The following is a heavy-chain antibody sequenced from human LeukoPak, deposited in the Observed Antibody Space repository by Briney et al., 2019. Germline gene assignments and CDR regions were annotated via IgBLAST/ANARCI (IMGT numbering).Heavy chain of an antibody. J-gene: IGHJ4*02. CDR1: GGSISSYY. Sequence: ETLSLTCTVSGGSISSYYWSWVRQAPGKGLEWVSAISGSGGSTYYADSVKGRFTISRDNSKNTLYLQMNSLIAEDTAVYYCAKDRLGIVVVPAAKGDYWGQGTLVTVSS. CDR3: AKDRLGIVVVPAAKGDY. D-gene: IGHD2-2*01. CDR2: ISGSGGST. V-gene: IGHV3-23*01.